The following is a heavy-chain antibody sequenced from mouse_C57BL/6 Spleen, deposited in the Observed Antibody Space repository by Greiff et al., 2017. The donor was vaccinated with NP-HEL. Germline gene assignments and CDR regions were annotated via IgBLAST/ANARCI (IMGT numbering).Heavy chain of an antibody. CDR1: GYTFTDYE. Sequence: QVQLKQSGAELVRPGASVTLSCKASGYTFTDYEMHWVKQTPVHGLEWIGAIDPETGGTAYNQKFKGKAILTADKSSSTAYMELRSLTSEDSAVYYCTREGFYYYGSSYEFAYWGQGTLVTVSA. V-gene: IGHV1-15*01. CDR3: TREGFYYYGSSYEFAY. D-gene: IGHD1-1*01. CDR2: IDPETGGT. J-gene: IGHJ3*01.